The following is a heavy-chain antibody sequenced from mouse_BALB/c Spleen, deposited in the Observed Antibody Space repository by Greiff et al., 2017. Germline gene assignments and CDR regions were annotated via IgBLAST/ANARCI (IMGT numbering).Heavy chain of an antibody. CDR1: GYTFTSYW. V-gene: IGHV1-87*01. Sequence: QVQLKQSGAELARPGASVKLSCKASGYTFTSYWMQWVKQRPGQGLEWIGAIYPGDGDTRYTQKFKGKATLTADKSSSTAYMQLSSLASEDSAVYYCALLVYFDYWGQGTTLTVSS. D-gene: IGHD1-1*01. CDR2: IYPGDGDT. CDR3: ALLVYFDY. J-gene: IGHJ2*01.